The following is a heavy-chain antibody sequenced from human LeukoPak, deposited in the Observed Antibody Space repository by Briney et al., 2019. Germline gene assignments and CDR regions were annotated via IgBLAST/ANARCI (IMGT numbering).Heavy chain of an antibody. CDR3: ARSPDILTGEKFDY. J-gene: IGHJ4*02. Sequence: ASVKVSCKASGYTFTGYYMHWVRQAPGQGLEWMGWINPNSGGTNYAQKFQDRVTMTRDTSISTVYMELSRLRSDDTAVYYCARSPDILTGEKFDYWGRGTLVTVSS. V-gene: IGHV1-2*02. CDR1: GYTFTGYY. CDR2: INPNSGGT. D-gene: IGHD3-9*01.